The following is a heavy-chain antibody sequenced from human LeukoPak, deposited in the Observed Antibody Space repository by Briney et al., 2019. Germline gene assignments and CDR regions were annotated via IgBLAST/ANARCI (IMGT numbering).Heavy chain of an antibody. D-gene: IGHD2-2*02. Sequence: PETLSLTCTVSGGSISSYYWSWIRQPPGKGLEWIGYIYYSGSTNYNPSLKSRVTISVDTSKNQFSLKLSSVTAADTAVYYCARIPYYYYYGMDVWGQGTTVTVSS. J-gene: IGHJ6*02. CDR2: IYYSGST. V-gene: IGHV4-59*01. CDR3: ARIPYYYYYGMDV. CDR1: GGSISSYY.